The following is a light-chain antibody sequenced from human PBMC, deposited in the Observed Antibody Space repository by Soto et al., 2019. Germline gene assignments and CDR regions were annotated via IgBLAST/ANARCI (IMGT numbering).Light chain of an antibody. Sequence: EIVMTQSPATLSVSPGERATLSCRASQSVSSNLAWYQQKPGHAPRLLSSGASTRATGIPARFSGSGSGTEFTLTISRLQSEDFAVYYCQQYNNWPPWTFGQGTKVDI. CDR1: QSVSSN. V-gene: IGKV3-15*01. CDR3: QQYNNWPPWT. J-gene: IGKJ1*01. CDR2: GAS.